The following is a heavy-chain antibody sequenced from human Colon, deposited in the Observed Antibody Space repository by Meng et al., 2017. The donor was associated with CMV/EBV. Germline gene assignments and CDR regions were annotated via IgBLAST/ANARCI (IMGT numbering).Heavy chain of an antibody. CDR3: SRDSHSRYGAYEGLFDF. D-gene: IGHD4-17*01. V-gene: IGHV4-39*07. CDR2: VYYSGST. Sequence: SETLSLTCTASGGSLSTSAYYWGWFRQSPGQGLEWIVTVYYSGSTYYNPSLKSRVTISVDRSKNQFSLNLTSVVAADTAVYYCSRDSHSRYGAYEGLFDFWGQGTQVTVSS. J-gene: IGHJ4*02. CDR1: GGSLSTSAYY.